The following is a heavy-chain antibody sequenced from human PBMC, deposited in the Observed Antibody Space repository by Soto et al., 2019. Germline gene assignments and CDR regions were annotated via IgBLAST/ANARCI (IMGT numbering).Heavy chain of an antibody. CDR2: ISYDGSNK. CDR3: ARDQSSSWFNYFDY. V-gene: IGHV3-30-3*01. Sequence: QVQLVESGGGVVQPGRSLRLSCAASAFTFSTYAMHWVRQAPGKGLEWVALISYDGSNKYYADSVKGRFTISRDNSKNTLYLQMNSLRTEDTAEYHCARDQSSSWFNYFDYWCQGTLVTVSS. D-gene: IGHD6-13*01. J-gene: IGHJ4*02. CDR1: AFTFSTYA.